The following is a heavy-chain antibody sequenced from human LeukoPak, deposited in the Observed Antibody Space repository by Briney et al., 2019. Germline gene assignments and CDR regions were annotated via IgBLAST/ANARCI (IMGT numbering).Heavy chain of an antibody. CDR3: AKDPYYDFWSGYYYFDY. Sequence: GGSLKLSCAASGHTFSNYAMSWVRQAPGKGLEWVSGISGSGGYTYYADSVKGRFTISRDNSKNTLYLQMNSLRAEDTAIYYCAKDPYYDFWSGYYYFDYWGQGTLVTVSS. D-gene: IGHD3-3*01. CDR1: GHTFSNYA. J-gene: IGHJ4*02. CDR2: ISGSGGYT. V-gene: IGHV3-23*01.